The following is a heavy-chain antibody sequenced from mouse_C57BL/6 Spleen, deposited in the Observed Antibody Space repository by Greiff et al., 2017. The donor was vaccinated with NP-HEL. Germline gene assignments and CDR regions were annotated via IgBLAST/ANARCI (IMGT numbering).Heavy chain of an antibody. J-gene: IGHJ3*01. Sequence: EVQLVESGGGLVQPGGSMKLSCVASGFTFSNYWMNWVRQSPEKGLEWVAQIRLKSDNYATHYAESVKGRFTISRDDSKSSVYLQMNNLRAEDTGIYYCTRDWDVPFAYWGQGTLVTVSA. V-gene: IGHV6-3*01. CDR2: IRLKSDNYAT. CDR1: GFTFSNYW. D-gene: IGHD4-1*01. CDR3: TRDWDVPFAY.